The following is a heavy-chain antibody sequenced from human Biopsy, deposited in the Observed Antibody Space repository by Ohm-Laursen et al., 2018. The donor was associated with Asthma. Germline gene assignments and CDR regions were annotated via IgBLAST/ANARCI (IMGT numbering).Heavy chain of an antibody. J-gene: IGHJ6*02. V-gene: IGHV3-30*18. D-gene: IGHD3-3*01. Sequence: SLRLSCAASGFTFSSYGMYWVRQEPGKGLEWVAVISYDGSNKYYADSVKGRFTISRDNSKNTLYLQMNSLRAEDTAVYYCAKDTEGRYDFWSGLSYNYYGMDVWGQGTTVTVSS. CDR2: ISYDGSNK. CDR1: GFTFSSYG. CDR3: AKDTEGRYDFWSGLSYNYYGMDV.